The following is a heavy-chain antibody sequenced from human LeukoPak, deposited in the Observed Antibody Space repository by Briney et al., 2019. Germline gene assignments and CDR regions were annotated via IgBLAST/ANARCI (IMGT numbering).Heavy chain of an antibody. J-gene: IGHJ4*02. CDR3: ARGGVYSQGFVY. CDR1: GFTFSSYS. D-gene: IGHD5/OR15-5a*01. Sequence: GGSLRLSCAASGFTFSSYSMNWVRQAPGKGLEWVSSISTTSDYIYYADSLKGRLTISRDNAKNSLYLQMNSLRAEDTAVYYCARGGVYSQGFVYWGQGTLVTVSS. CDR2: ISTTSDYI. V-gene: IGHV3-21*01.